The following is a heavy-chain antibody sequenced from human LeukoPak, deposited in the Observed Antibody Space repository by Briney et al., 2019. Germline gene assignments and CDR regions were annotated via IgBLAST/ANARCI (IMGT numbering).Heavy chain of an antibody. Sequence: ASVKVSCKASGYTFTSYGISWVRQAPGQGLEWMGWISAYNGNTNYAQKLQGRVTMTTDTSTSTAYMERRSLRSDDTAVYYCASSNYYDSSGYYPWYNWFDPWGQGTLVTVSS. V-gene: IGHV1-18*01. CDR1: GYTFTSYG. CDR2: ISAYNGNT. D-gene: IGHD3-22*01. CDR3: ASSNYYDSSGYYPWYNWFDP. J-gene: IGHJ5*02.